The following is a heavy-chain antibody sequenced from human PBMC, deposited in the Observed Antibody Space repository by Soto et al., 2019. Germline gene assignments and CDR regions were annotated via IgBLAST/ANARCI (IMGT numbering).Heavy chain of an antibody. CDR2: INHSGST. V-gene: IGHV4-34*01. CDR1: GGSFSGYY. Sequence: SETLSLTCAVYGGSFSGYYWSWIRQPPGKGLEWIGEINHSGSTNYNPSLKSRVTISVDTSKNQFSLKLSSVTAADTAVYCCARGRGSYYRRNWFDPWGQGTLVTVSS. J-gene: IGHJ5*02. CDR3: ARGRGSYYRRNWFDP. D-gene: IGHD1-26*01.